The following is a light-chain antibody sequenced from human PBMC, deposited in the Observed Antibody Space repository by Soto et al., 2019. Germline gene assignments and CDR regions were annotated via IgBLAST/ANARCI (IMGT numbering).Light chain of an antibody. V-gene: IGLV2-8*01. CDR3: SSYAGSNILYV. J-gene: IGLJ1*01. CDR1: SSDVGVYNY. CDR2: EVS. Sequence: QSALTQPPSASGSPGQSVTISCTGTSSDVGVYNYVSWYQQHPGKAPKLMIYEVSKRPSGVPDRFSGSKSGNTASLTVSGLQAEDEADYYCSSYAGSNILYVFGTGTKVTVL.